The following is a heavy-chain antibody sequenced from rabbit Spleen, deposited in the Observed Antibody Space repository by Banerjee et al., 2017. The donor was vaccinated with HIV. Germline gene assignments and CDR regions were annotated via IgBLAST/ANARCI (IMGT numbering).Heavy chain of an antibody. D-gene: IGHD1-1*01. CDR3: ARAPYSGNADYSFNL. V-gene: IGHV1S39*01. CDR1: GFDFSVYG. Sequence: QEQLKETGGGLVQPGGSLTLSCKASGFDFSVYGLSWVRQAPGKGLEWIGYIYTGDGSTYYASWAKGRFTISKTSSTTVTLQMTSLTAADTATYFCARAPYSGNADYSFNLWGPGTLVTVS. J-gene: IGHJ4*01. CDR2: IYTGDGST.